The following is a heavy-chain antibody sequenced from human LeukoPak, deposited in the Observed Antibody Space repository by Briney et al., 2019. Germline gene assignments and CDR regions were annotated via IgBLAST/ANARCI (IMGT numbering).Heavy chain of an antibody. CDR1: GYTLTELS. Sequence: ASVKASCKVSGYTLTELSMHWVRQAPGKGLEWMGGFDPEDGETIYAQKFQGRVTMTEDTSTDTAYMELSSLRSEDTAVYYCATVRWELLRKGYFDYWGQGTLVTVSS. CDR3: ATVRWELLRKGYFDY. V-gene: IGHV1-24*01. J-gene: IGHJ4*02. CDR2: FDPEDGET. D-gene: IGHD1-26*01.